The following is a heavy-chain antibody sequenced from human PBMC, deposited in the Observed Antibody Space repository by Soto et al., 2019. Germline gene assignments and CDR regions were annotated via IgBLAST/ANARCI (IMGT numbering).Heavy chain of an antibody. V-gene: IGHV3-23*01. J-gene: IGHJ4*02. CDR2: ITNKGSRT. Sequence: EVQLLESGGGLVQPGGSLRLSCAASGFPFSTFAMAWVRQAPGKGLEWVSSITNKGSRTYYASSVKGRFTISRDNSKNSLYLQLNNLRAEDTAIYYCAKMMYDDIWGSLHYWGQGTLVTVSS. CDR1: GFPFSTFA. D-gene: IGHD3-16*01. CDR3: AKMMYDDIWGSLHY.